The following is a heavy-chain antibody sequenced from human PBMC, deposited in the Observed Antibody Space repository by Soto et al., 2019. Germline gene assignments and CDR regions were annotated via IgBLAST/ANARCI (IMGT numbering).Heavy chain of an antibody. V-gene: IGHV3-7*01. CDR2: IKQDGSEK. Sequence: ELQLVESGGGLVQPGGSLRLSCAASGFTFSSYWMSWVRQAPGKGLEWVANIKQDGSEKYYVDSVKGRFTISRDNAKNSLYLQMNSLRAEDTAVYYCAREWYSSSSPIAYWGQGTLVTVSS. J-gene: IGHJ4*02. CDR3: AREWYSSSSPIAY. CDR1: GFTFSSYW. D-gene: IGHD6-6*01.